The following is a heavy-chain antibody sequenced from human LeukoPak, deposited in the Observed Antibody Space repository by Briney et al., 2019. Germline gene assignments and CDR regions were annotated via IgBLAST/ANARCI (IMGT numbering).Heavy chain of an antibody. Sequence: PSETLSLTCTVSGGSISSYYWSWIRQPPGKGLEWIGYIYYSGSTNYNPSLKSRVTISVDTSKNQFSLKLSSVTAADTAVYYCARLEAVAAGYWGQGTLVTVSS. J-gene: IGHJ4*02. CDR2: IYYSGST. D-gene: IGHD6-13*01. CDR3: ARLEAVAAGY. CDR1: GGSISSYY. V-gene: IGHV4-59*08.